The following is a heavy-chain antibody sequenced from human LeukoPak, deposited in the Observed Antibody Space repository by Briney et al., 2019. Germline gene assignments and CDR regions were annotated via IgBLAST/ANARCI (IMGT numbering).Heavy chain of an antibody. CDR1: GGSISTGIYY. V-gene: IGHV4-61*02. CDR2: IYTIGST. J-gene: IGHJ5*02. D-gene: IGHD5-24*01. Sequence: TLSLTRALSGGSISTGIYYWGWIRQPAGKGREWIGRIYTIGSTNYNPPLKSRAPISVTTSKNQFSLKLSSVIAADTGVYYCVREFVEMGTLHWFDPWGQGTLVTVSS. CDR3: VREFVEMGTLHWFDP.